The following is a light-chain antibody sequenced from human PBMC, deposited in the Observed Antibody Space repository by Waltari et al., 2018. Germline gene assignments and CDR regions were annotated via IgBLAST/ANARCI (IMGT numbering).Light chain of an antibody. V-gene: IGLV1-36*01. CDR3: AAWDDSLNGQV. J-gene: IGLJ1*01. Sequence: QSVLTQPPSVSGSPRERVPISCSGSSSNIGNNVVNWYQQLPGQAPKLLICYDVLVPSGVSDRFFGSKAGTSASLASTGLQSDDEAYYYCAAWDDSLNGQVFGTGTKVTVL. CDR1: SSNIGNNV. CDR2: YDV.